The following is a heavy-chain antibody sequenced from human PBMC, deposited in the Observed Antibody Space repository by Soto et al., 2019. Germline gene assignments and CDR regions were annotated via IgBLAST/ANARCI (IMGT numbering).Heavy chain of an antibody. CDR1: GGSISSNNYY. J-gene: IGHJ2*01. CDR2: IYYSGST. CDR3: ARCLLRGYWYFDL. D-gene: IGHD1-26*01. V-gene: IGHV4-39*01. Sequence: SETLSLTCTVSGGSISSNNYYWGWIRQPPGKGLEWIGSIYYSGSTYYNPSLKSRLTISLDTPKNQFSLKLNSVTAADTAVYYCARCLLRGYWYFDLWGRGTLVTVSS.